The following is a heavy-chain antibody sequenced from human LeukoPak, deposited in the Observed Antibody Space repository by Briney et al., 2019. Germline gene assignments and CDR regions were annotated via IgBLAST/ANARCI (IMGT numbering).Heavy chain of an antibody. D-gene: IGHD6-13*01. V-gene: IGHV3-9*01. CDR2: ISWNSGSI. CDR1: GFTFDDYA. CDR3: VKDIGGYSSSWYRGVDAFDI. J-gene: IGHJ3*02. Sequence: GGSLRLSCAASGFTFDDYATHWVRQAPGKGLEWVSGISWNSGSIGYADSVKGRFTISRDNAKNSLYLQMNSLRAEDTALYYCVKDIGGYSSSWYRGVDAFDIWGQGTMVTASS.